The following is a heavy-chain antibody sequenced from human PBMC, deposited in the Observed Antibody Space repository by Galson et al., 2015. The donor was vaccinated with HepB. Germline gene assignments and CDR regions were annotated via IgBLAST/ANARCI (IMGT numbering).Heavy chain of an antibody. J-gene: IGHJ4*02. CDR2: ISGTGSGS. CDR1: GFAFSTYG. CDR3: ATVAGFRYLDY. V-gene: IGHV3-23*01. Sequence: SLRLSCPASGFAFSTYGMSWVRQAPGKGLEWVSVISGTGSGSDYADSVKGRFTIARDNSRTTVYLQMNSLRAEDTALYYCATVAGFRYLDYWGQGILVTVSS. D-gene: IGHD2/OR15-2a*01.